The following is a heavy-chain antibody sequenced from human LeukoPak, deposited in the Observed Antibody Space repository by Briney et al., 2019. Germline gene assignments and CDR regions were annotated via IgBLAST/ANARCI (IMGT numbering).Heavy chain of an antibody. V-gene: IGHV4-39*01. Sequence: SETLSLTCTVSGGSISSSSYYWGWIRQPPGKGLEWIGSIYYSGSTYYNPSLKSRVTISVDTSKNQFSLKLSSVTAADTAVYYCARPSSGYYVDYWGQGTLVTVSS. CDR1: GGSISSSSYY. CDR3: ARPSSGYYVDY. D-gene: IGHD3-22*01. CDR2: IYYSGST. J-gene: IGHJ4*02.